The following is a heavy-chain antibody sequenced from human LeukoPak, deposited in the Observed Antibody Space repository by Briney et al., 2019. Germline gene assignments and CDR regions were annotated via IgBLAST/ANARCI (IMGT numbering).Heavy chain of an antibody. Sequence: SGGSLRLSCAASGFTFTTYNMNWVRQAPGKGPEWVAYITASDTTKYYADSVKGRFTISRDNAKKSLFLQMNSLRAEDTAVYYCTTAPAFSSSWRPWGQGTLVTVSS. CDR3: TTAPAFSSSWRP. CDR2: ITASDTTK. V-gene: IGHV3-48*01. CDR1: GFTFTTYN. D-gene: IGHD2-2*01. J-gene: IGHJ5*02.